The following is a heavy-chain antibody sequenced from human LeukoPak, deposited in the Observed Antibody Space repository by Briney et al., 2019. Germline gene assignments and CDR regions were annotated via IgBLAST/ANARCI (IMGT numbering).Heavy chain of an antibody. CDR2: IYPGDSDT. J-gene: IGHJ4*02. CDR1: GYSFTSYW. CDR3: ARGYYDSSGYYYDHPQYFDY. Sequence: GESLKISCKGSGYSFTSYWIGWVCQMPGKGLEWMGIIYPGDSDTRYSPSFQGQVTISADKSISTAYLQWSSLKASDTAMYYCARGYYDSSGYYYDHPQYFDYWGQGTLVTVSS. V-gene: IGHV5-51*01. D-gene: IGHD3-22*01.